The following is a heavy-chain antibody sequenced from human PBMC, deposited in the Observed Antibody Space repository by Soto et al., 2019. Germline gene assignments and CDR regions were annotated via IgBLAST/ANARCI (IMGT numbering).Heavy chain of an antibody. D-gene: IGHD4-17*01. Sequence: EVQLLEPGGGLVQPGGSLRLSCAASGFTFSSFFMSWVRQAPGKGLDWVSGIGANGGGTYYAYSVKGRFIISRDNSKNPLYLQMNRLRAEATAVYYCARDPNGDYLGAFDFWGQKTMVTVSS. J-gene: IGHJ3*01. CDR2: IGANGGGT. V-gene: IGHV3-23*01. CDR1: GFTFSSFF. CDR3: ARDPNGDYLGAFDF.